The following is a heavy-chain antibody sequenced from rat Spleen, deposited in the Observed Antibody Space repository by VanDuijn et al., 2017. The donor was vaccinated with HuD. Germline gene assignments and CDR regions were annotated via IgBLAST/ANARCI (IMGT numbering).Heavy chain of an antibody. Sequence: EVQLVESGGDLVQPGRSLKLSCAASGFTFRNYGMAWVRQAPTKGLEWVATISYGDSYGHSSTYYRDSVKGRFTISRDNAKSTLSLQMDSLRSEDMATYYCTRVPYYGYTDYFDYWGQGVMVTVSS. CDR1: GFTFRNYG. CDR3: TRVPYYGYTDYFDY. J-gene: IGHJ2*01. V-gene: IGHV5-29*01. CDR2: ISYGDSYGHSST. D-gene: IGHD1-9*01.